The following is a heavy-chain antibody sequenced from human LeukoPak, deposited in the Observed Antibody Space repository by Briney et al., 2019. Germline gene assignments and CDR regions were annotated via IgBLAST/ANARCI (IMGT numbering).Heavy chain of an antibody. J-gene: IGHJ4*02. CDR1: GGSFSGYY. D-gene: IGHD6-19*01. CDR2: INHSGST. Sequence: SETLSLTCAVYGGSFSGYYWSWIRQPPGKGLEWIGEINHSGSTNYNPSLKSRVTISVDTSKNQFSLKLSSVTAADTAVYYCARVRYSSGWYPRGLFDYWGQGTLVTVPS. V-gene: IGHV4-34*01. CDR3: ARVRYSSGWYPRGLFDY.